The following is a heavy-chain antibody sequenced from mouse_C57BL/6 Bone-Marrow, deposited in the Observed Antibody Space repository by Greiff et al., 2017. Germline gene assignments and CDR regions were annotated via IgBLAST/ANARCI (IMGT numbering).Heavy chain of an antibody. CDR3: ATIYYGNYLYYYAMDY. Sequence: VQLQQSGPELVKPGASVKISCKASGYAFSSSWMNWVKQRPGKGLEWIGRIYPGDGDTNYNGKFKGKATLTAAKSSSTASMQLSSLTSEDSAVYFCATIYYGNYLYYYAMDYWGQGTSVTVSS. V-gene: IGHV1-82*01. J-gene: IGHJ4*01. CDR2: IYPGDGDT. CDR1: GYAFSSSW. D-gene: IGHD2-1*01.